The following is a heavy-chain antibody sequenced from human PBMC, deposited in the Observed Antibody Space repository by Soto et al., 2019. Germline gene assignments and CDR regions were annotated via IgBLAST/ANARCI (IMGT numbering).Heavy chain of an antibody. V-gene: IGHV3-48*03. D-gene: IGHD5-12*01. CDR3: VRDRTATVATSIDY. Sequence: EVQLVESGGDLVQPGGSLRLSCAASGFTFSNYEMNWVRQAPGKGLERVAYISYRGSPTYYADSVQGRFTISRDNARDSLHLQMNSLRVEDSDVYYCVRDRTATVATSIDYWGHGTLVTVSS. CDR2: ISYRGSPT. CDR1: GFTFSNYE. J-gene: IGHJ4*01.